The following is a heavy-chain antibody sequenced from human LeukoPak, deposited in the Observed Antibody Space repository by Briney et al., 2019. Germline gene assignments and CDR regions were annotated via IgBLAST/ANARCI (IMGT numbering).Heavy chain of an antibody. CDR1: GGSFSGYY. V-gene: IGHV4-34*01. CDR2: INHSGST. J-gene: IGHJ4*02. Sequence: SETLSLTCAVYGGSFSGYYWSWIRQPPGKGLEWIGEINHSGSTNYNPSLKSRVTISVDTSKNQFSLKLSFVTAADTAVYYCAIDYYDSSFDYWGQGTLVTVSS. D-gene: IGHD3-22*01. CDR3: AIDYYDSSFDY.